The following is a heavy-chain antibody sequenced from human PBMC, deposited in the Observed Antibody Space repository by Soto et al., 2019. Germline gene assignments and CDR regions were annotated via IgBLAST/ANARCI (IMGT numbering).Heavy chain of an antibody. V-gene: IGHV4-59*04. CDR1: GGSIDSYY. CDR2: VYYTGSA. Sequence: SETLSLTCTVSGGSIDSYYWTWIRQPPGKGLEWIGYVYYTGSAYYNPSLRSRVTISVDTSKNQFSVKLSSVTAADTAVYYCADMRGQWLPRDWGQGILVTVSS. CDR3: ADMRGQWLPRD. J-gene: IGHJ4*02. D-gene: IGHD6-19*01.